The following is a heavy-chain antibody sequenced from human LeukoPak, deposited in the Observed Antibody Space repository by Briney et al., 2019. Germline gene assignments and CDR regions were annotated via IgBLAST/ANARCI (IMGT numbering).Heavy chain of an antibody. V-gene: IGHV3-49*04. Sequence: PGRSLRLSCTASGFTFGDYAMNWVRQAPGKGLEWVGFIRSKAYGGTTEYAASVKGRFTISRDDSKSIAYLQMNSLKTEDTAVYYCTRVRGYSYGYGDYWGQGTLVTVSS. CDR3: TRVRGYSYGYGDY. CDR2: IRSKAYGGTT. D-gene: IGHD5-18*01. J-gene: IGHJ4*02. CDR1: GFTFGDYA.